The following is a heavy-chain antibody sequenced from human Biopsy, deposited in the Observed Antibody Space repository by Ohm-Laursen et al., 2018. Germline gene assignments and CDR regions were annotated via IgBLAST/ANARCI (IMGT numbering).Heavy chain of an antibody. Sequence: GTLSLTCTVSGGSIKSYYWNWIRQSPGKGLEWIGFIYYTGHTKYNPSLKSRVTISVDTFRNQFSLKLSSVTAADTAVYYCARVRVWADSEGAFDPWGQGTMVTVSS. D-gene: IGHD1-26*01. CDR3: ARVRVWADSEGAFDP. CDR2: IYYTGHT. V-gene: IGHV4-59*01. CDR1: GGSIKSYY. J-gene: IGHJ3*01.